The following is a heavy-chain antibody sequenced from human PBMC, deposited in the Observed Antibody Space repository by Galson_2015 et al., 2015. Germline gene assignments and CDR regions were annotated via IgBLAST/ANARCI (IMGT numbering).Heavy chain of an antibody. Sequence: SLKSRVSISVDTSKKQFSLSLTSVTAADTAVYYCARARNAGDWFDPWGQGTLVIVSS. J-gene: IGHJ5*02. CDR3: ARARNAGDWFDP. D-gene: IGHD2-2*01. V-gene: IGHV4-59*01.